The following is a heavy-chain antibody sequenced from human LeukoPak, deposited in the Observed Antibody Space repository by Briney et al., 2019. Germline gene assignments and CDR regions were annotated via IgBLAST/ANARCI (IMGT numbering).Heavy chain of an antibody. CDR2: IYYSGST. J-gene: IGHJ4*03. CDR3: ARGAVAVAGRGSHFDN. V-gene: IGHV4-59*08. Sequence: SETLSLTCTVSGGSISSYYWSWIRQPPGKGLEWIGYIYYSGSTNYNPSPKSRVTISVDTSKNQFSLQLSSVTAADTAVYYCARGAVAVAGRGSHFDNWGQGTTVTVSS. CDR1: GGSISSYY. D-gene: IGHD6-19*01.